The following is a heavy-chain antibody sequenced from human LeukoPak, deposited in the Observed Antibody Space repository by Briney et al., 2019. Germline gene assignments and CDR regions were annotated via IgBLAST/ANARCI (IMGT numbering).Heavy chain of an antibody. CDR3: ARDKREKYYYYLDV. V-gene: IGHV3-33*01. Sequence: GGSLRLSCAASGFTFSSYGMHWVRQAPGKGLEWVAVIWYDGSNKYYADSVKGRFTISRDNSKNMLYLKMNSLRAEDTAVYYCARDKREKYYYYLDVWGKGTSVTVSS. J-gene: IGHJ6*03. CDR2: IWYDGSNK. CDR1: GFTFSSYG.